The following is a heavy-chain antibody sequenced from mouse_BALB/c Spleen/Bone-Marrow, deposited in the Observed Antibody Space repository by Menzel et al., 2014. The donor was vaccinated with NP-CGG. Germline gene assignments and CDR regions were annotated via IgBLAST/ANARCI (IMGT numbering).Heavy chain of an antibody. CDR2: IYPGSGNT. Sequence: QVQLKESGAELVRPGTSVKISCKASGYAFTNYWLGWVKQRPGHGLEWIGDIYPGSGNTYYNEKFKSKFTLTADKSSSTAYMQLGSLTSEDSAVYFCARRRSLDYWGQGTTLTVSS. CDR3: ARRRSLDY. V-gene: IGHV1-63*01. J-gene: IGHJ2*01. CDR1: GYAFTNYW.